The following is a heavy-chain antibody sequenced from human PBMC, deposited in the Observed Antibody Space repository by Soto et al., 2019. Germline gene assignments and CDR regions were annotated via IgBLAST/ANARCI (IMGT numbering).Heavy chain of an antibody. CDR2: IIPIFGTA. V-gene: IGHV1-69*06. CDR3: ARVDKLGMATTS. J-gene: IGHJ4*02. D-gene: IGHD5-12*01. CDR1: GGTFSSYA. Sequence: QVQLVQSGAEVKKPGSSVKVSCKASGGTFSSYAISWVRQAPGQGLEWMVGIIPIFGTANYAQKFQGRVTINADNSTSTAYMELSSLRSEDTAVYYCARVDKLGMATTSWGQGTLVTVSS.